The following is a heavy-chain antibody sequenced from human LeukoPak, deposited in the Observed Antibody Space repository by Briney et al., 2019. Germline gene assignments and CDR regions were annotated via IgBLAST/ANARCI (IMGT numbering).Heavy chain of an antibody. J-gene: IGHJ5*02. V-gene: IGHV1-8*01. CDR1: GYTFTSYD. Sequence: PGASVKVSCKASGYTFTSYDINWVRQATGQGLEWMGWMNPNSGNTGYAQKFQGRVTITADESTSTAYMELSSLRSEDTAVYYCARSRAGMYDSSGYLEGNWFDPWGQGTLVTVSS. CDR2: MNPNSGNT. D-gene: IGHD3-22*01. CDR3: ARSRAGMYDSSGYLEGNWFDP.